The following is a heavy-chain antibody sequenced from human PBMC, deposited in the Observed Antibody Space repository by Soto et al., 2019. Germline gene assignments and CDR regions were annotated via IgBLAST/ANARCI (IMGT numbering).Heavy chain of an antibody. D-gene: IGHD3-9*01. V-gene: IGHV4-59*01. CDR2: IYYSGST. Sequence: SATLSLTCTVSGGSISSYYWSWIRQPPGKGLEWIGYIYYSGSTNYNPSLKSRVTISVDTSKNQFSLKLSSVTAADTAVYYCARVIPPPGFYDILTGPRYAFDIWGQGTMVTVSS. CDR1: GGSISSYY. CDR3: ARVIPPPGFYDILTGPRYAFDI. J-gene: IGHJ3*02.